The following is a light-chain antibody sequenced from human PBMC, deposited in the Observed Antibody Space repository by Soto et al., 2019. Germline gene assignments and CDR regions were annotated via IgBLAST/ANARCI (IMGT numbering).Light chain of an antibody. CDR3: QQYGSSPLT. CDR2: GAS. Sequence: EIVLTQSPGTLSLSPGERATLSCRASQSVSSSYLAWYQQKPGQAPRLLIYGASSRATGIPDRFSGSGSGTDFTITISRLAPEAFAVYYCQQYGSSPLTFGGGTKVEIK. CDR1: QSVSSSY. J-gene: IGKJ4*01. V-gene: IGKV3-20*01.